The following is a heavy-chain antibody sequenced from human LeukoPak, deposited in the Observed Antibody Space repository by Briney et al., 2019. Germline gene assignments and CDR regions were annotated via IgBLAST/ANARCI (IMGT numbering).Heavy chain of an antibody. Sequence: ASVKISCKASGYTFTSLYIHWVRQAPGQGLEWMAIINPSGGTTRYAQKFQGRVTMTRDTSTSTVYMELSSLRSEDTAVYYCARDARPSYDTSGYYFPGDYWGQGTLVTVSS. V-gene: IGHV1-46*01. CDR1: GYTFTSLY. D-gene: IGHD3-22*01. CDR3: ARDARPSYDTSGYYFPGDY. J-gene: IGHJ4*02. CDR2: INPSGGTT.